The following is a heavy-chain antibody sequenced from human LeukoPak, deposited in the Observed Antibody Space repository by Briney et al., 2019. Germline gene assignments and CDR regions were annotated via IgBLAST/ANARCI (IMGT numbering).Heavy chain of an antibody. CDR3: ASTFLGDYYYYYYMDV. Sequence: GGSLRLSCAASGFTFSSYAMSWVRQAPGKGLEWVSAISGSGGSTYYADSVKGRFTISRDNSKNTLYLQMNSLRAEDTAVYYCASTFLGDYYYYYYMDVWGKGTTVTVSS. V-gene: IGHV3-23*01. J-gene: IGHJ6*03. CDR1: GFTFSSYA. D-gene: IGHD3-16*01. CDR2: ISGSGGST.